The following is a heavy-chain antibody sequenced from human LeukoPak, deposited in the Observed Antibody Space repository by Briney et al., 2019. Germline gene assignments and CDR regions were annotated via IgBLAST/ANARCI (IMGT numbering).Heavy chain of an antibody. J-gene: IGHJ5*02. CDR3: ARVVTPKYCSSPSCYWKGWFDP. D-gene: IGHD2-2*01. Sequence: SVKVSCKASGGTFSSYAISWVRQAPGQGPEWMGGIIPIFGTANYAQKFQGRLTITADEFTGTAYMELSSLRSEDTAVYYCARVVTPKYCSSPSCYWKGWFDPWGQGTLVTVSS. CDR1: GGTFSSYA. CDR2: IIPIFGTA. V-gene: IGHV1-69*13.